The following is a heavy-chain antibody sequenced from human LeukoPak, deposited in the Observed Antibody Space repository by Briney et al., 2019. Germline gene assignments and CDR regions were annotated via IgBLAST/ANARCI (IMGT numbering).Heavy chain of an antibody. CDR3: ARGPFLTNPDYDFWSGYYIR. CDR2: INHSGST. J-gene: IGHJ4*02. Sequence: SETLSLTCAVYGGSFSGYYWSWIRQPPGKGLEWIGEINHSGSTNYNPSLKSRVTISVDTSKNQFSLKLSSVTAADTAVYYCARGPFLTNPDYDFWSGYYIRWGQGTLVTVSS. D-gene: IGHD3-3*01. CDR1: GGSFSGYY. V-gene: IGHV4-34*01.